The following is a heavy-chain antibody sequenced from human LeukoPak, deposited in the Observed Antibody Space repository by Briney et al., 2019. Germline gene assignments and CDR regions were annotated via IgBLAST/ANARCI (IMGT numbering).Heavy chain of an antibody. Sequence: ASVKVSCKASGYTFTRYDISWVRQAPGQGLEWMGWISAYNGNTNYAQKVQGRVTMTTDTSTSTAYMELRSLRSDDTAVHYCARVKIVVVTAIDYWGQGTLVTVSS. CDR1: GYTFTRYD. CDR2: ISAYNGNT. J-gene: IGHJ4*02. CDR3: ARVKIVVVTAIDY. D-gene: IGHD2-21*02. V-gene: IGHV1-18*01.